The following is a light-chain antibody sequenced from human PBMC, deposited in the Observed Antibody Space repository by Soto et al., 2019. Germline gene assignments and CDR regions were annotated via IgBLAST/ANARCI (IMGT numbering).Light chain of an antibody. J-gene: IGLJ1*01. V-gene: IGLV2-14*01. CDR3: CSYAGSYTHV. CDR2: GVS. CDR1: SSDIGAYDY. Sequence: QSVLTQPASLSGSPGQSITISCTGTSSDIGAYDYVSWFQQHPGKAPKLMIYGVSNRPSGISNHFSGSKSGNTASLTISGRQAEDAAEYYCCSYAGSYTHVFGTGTKVTVL.